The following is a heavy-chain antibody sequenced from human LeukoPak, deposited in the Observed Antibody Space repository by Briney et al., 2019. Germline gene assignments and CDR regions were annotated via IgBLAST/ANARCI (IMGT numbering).Heavy chain of an antibody. CDR3: ARSGYDRHKQLDV. D-gene: IGHD5-12*01. CDR1: GFTFSSYA. V-gene: IGHV3-30*04. Sequence: GGSLRLSCAASGFTFSSYAMHWVRQAPGKGLEWVAVISYDGSNKYYADSVKGRFTISRDNSKNTLYLQMNSLRAEDTAVYYCARSGYDRHKQLDVWGQGTTVTVYS. CDR2: ISYDGSNK. J-gene: IGHJ6*02.